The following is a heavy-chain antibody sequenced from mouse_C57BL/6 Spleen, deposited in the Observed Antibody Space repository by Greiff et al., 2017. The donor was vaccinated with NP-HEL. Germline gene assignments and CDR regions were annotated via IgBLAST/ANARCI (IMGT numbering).Heavy chain of an antibody. CDR3: ARDRGIYFMDY. V-gene: IGHV5-16*01. CDR1: GFTFSDYY. D-gene: IGHD2-1*01. CDR2: INYDGSST. Sequence: EVQLVESEGGLVQPGSSMKLSCTASGFTFSDYYMAWVRQVPEKGLEWVANINYDGSSTYYLDSLKSRFIISRDNAKNILYLQMSSLKSEDTATYYCARDRGIYFMDYWGQGTSVTVSS. J-gene: IGHJ4*01.